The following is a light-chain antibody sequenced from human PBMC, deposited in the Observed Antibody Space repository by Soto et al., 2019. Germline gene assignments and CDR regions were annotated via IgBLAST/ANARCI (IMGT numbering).Light chain of an antibody. Sequence: QSVLTQPPSVSGTPGQRVTISCSGSSSNIGSHLVNWYQQVPGTAPRLLIYTNNQRPSGVPDRFSDPKSGTTASLAISGLQSEDEAHCYCATWDASLQSWVFGGGNKLTVL. V-gene: IGLV1-44*01. J-gene: IGLJ3*02. CDR1: SSNIGSHL. CDR3: ATWDASLQSWV. CDR2: TNN.